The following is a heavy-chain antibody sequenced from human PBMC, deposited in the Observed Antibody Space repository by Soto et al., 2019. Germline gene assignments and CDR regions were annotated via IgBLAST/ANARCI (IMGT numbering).Heavy chain of an antibody. CDR3: ARDRSGVVPAANGRFYYYGMDV. CDR1: GGTFSSYA. V-gene: IGHV1-69*13. J-gene: IGHJ6*02. D-gene: IGHD2-2*01. Sequence: SVKVSCKASGGTFSSYAISWVRQAPGQGLEWVGGIIPIFGTANYAQKFQGRVTITADESTSTAYMELSSLRSEDTAVYYCARDRSGVVPAANGRFYYYGMDVWGQGNTVTVSS. CDR2: IIPIFGTA.